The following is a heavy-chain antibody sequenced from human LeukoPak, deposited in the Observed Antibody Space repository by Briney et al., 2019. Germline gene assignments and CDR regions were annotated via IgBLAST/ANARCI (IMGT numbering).Heavy chain of an antibody. D-gene: IGHD2-2*01. Sequence: SQTLSLTCAISGDSVSSNSAAWNWIRQSPSRGLEWLGRTYYRSKWYNDYAVSVKSRITINPDTSKNQFSLQLNSVTPEDTAVYYCARGPSRDIYYYYYGMDVWGQGTTVTVSS. J-gene: IGHJ6*02. CDR2: TYYRSKWYN. CDR3: ARGPSRDIYYYYYGMDV. CDR1: GDSVSSNSAA. V-gene: IGHV6-1*01.